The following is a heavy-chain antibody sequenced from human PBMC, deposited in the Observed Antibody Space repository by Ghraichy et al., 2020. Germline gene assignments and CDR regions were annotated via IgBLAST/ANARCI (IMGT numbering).Heavy chain of an antibody. CDR2: ISYGSGTI. J-gene: IGHJ4*02. Sequence: GGSLRLSCAASGFNFRDYNMNWVRRAPGKGLEWVSYISYGSGTIFYADSVKGRFTVSRDNAKNSLYLQMDSLRAEDTAFYYCARSSDFGAYYVDSWGQGALVTVSS. CDR1: GFNFRDYN. V-gene: IGHV3-48*03. CDR3: ARSSDFGAYYVDS. D-gene: IGHD4-17*01.